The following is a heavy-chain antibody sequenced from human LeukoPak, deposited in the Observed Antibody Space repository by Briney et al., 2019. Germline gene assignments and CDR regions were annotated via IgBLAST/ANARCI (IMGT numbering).Heavy chain of an antibody. CDR3: AREGDFDAFDD. Sequence: SVKVSCKASGGTFISYAISWVRQAPGQGLEWMGGIIPIFGTANYAQKFQGRVTITADESTSTAYMELSSLRSEDTAVYYCAREGDFDAFDDWGQGTLVSVSS. CDR2: IIPIFGTA. J-gene: IGHJ4*02. CDR1: GGTFISYA. D-gene: IGHD2-21*02. V-gene: IGHV1-69*13.